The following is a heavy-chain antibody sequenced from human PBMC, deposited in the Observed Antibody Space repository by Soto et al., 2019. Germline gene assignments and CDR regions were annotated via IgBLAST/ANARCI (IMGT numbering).Heavy chain of an antibody. V-gene: IGHV5-51*01. D-gene: IGHD3-9*01. CDR1: GYSFTDYW. CDR3: ARQADYNILTGYFYYFDY. CDR2: IYPGASDA. Sequence: PGESLKISCKSSGYSFTDYWIGWVRQIPGEGLVWMGIIYPGASDAIYRPSFEGQVTLSVDTSINTAFLRWNSLTSSDTAMYYCARQADYNILTGYFYYFDYWGQGSLVTVSS. J-gene: IGHJ4*02.